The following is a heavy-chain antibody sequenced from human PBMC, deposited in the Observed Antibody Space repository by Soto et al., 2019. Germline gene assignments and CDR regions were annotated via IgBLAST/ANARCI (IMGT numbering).Heavy chain of an antibody. CDR3: AGDEGYYYSGKDV. V-gene: IGHV4-4*07. CDR2: IYTSGTT. CDR1: GDSISNYY. D-gene: IGHD3-10*01. J-gene: IGHJ6*02. Sequence: SETLSLTCTVSGDSISNYYWNWIRQSAGKGLEWIGRIYTSGTTYYNPSLKSRVTVSVDTSKNQLSLKLTSVTAADTAVYFCAGDEGYYYSGKDVWGQGTKVT.